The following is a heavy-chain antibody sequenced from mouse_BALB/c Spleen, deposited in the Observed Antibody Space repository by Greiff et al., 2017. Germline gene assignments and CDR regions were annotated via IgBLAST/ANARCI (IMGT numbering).Heavy chain of an antibody. D-gene: IGHD2-4*01. V-gene: IGHV2-2*02. J-gene: IGHJ3*01. CDR2: IWSGGST. CDR3: ARGGMITTSFAY. Sequence: VQLQQSGPGLVQPSQSLSITCTVSGFSLTSYGVHWVRQSPGKGLEWLGVIWSGGSTDYNAAFISRLSISKDNSKSQVFFKMNSLQANDTAIYYCARGGMITTSFAYWGQGTLVTVSA. CDR1: GFSLTSYG.